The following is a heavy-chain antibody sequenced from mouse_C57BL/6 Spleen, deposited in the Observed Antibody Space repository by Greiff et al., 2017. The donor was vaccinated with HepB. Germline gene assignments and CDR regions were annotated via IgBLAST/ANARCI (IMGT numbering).Heavy chain of an antibody. J-gene: IGHJ2*01. V-gene: IGHV2-2*01. CDR2: IWSGGST. CDR1: GFSLTSYG. D-gene: IGHD1-1*01. CDR3: ARTYYDGIFDY. Sequence: VQLKESGPGLVQPSQSLSITCTVSGFSLTSYGVHWVRQSPGKGLEWLGVIWSGGSTDYNAAFISRLSISKDNSKSQVFFKMNSLQADDTAIYYCARTYYDGIFDYWGQGTTLTVSS.